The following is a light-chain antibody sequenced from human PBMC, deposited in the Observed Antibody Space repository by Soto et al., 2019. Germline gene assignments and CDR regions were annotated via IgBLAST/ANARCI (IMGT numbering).Light chain of an antibody. V-gene: IGKV3-15*01. CDR2: DAS. CDR3: QQYNKWPPWT. J-gene: IGKJ1*01. Sequence: EIVLTQSPATLSLSPGERATLSCRASQSVSSYLAWYQQKPGQAPRLLIYDASTRATGIPVRFSGSGSGTYFILTISSLQSEDFAVYYCQQYNKWPPWTFGQGTKVDIK. CDR1: QSVSSY.